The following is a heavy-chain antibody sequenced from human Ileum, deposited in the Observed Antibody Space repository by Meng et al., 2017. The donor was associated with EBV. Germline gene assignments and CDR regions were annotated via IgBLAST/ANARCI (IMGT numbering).Heavy chain of an antibody. J-gene: IGHJ4*02. CDR2: VYHDGAT. CDR3: ARSSPIVRGLDY. CDR1: VDSVSGSDW. D-gene: IGHD3-10*01. Sequence: QVQLQESGPGLVMPSGALSLTCAVSVDSVSGSDWWSWVRQPPGKGLECIGEVYHDGATNYHPSLKSRVTISLDKSKNEVNLHLNSLTAADTAVYFCARSSPIVRGLDYWGQGTLVTVSS. V-gene: IGHV4-4*02.